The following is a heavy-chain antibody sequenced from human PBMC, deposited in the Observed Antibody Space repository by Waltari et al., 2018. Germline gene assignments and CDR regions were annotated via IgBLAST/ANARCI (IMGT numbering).Heavy chain of an antibody. V-gene: IGHV1-69*01. Sequence: QVQLVQSGAEVKKPGSSVKVSCKASGGTFSRYAIRWVRKAPGQGLEWMGGIIPIFGTANYAQKFQGRVTITADESTSTAYMELSSLRSEDTAVYYCASPYCSSTSCYPYYFDYWGQGTLVTVSS. CDR1: GGTFSRYA. J-gene: IGHJ4*02. CDR2: IIPIFGTA. D-gene: IGHD2-2*01. CDR3: ASPYCSSTSCYPYYFDY.